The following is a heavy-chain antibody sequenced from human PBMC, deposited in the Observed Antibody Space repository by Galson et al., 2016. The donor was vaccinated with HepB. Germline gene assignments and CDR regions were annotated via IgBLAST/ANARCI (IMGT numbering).Heavy chain of an antibody. D-gene: IGHD2-8*01. CDR2: IYYTGTT. V-gene: IGHV4-39*01. Sequence: SETLSLTCSVSGGSISSSSYYWGWIRQSPGKGLEWIGSIYYTGTTPHNPALKSRVTISVDKSKNQFSLRLTSVTAADTAVYYCARPNSVYHYYAMDVWGKGTTVTVSS. J-gene: IGHJ6*04. CDR3: ARPNSVYHYYAMDV. CDR1: GGSISSSSYY.